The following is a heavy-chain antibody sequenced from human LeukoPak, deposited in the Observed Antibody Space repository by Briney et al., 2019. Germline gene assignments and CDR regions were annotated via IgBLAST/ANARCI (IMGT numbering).Heavy chain of an antibody. Sequence: PGGSLRLSCAASGFTFSSYAMHWVRQAPGKGLEWVAVISYDGSNKYYADSVKGRFTISRDNSKDTLYLQMNSLRAEDTAVYYCACTSLWGQGTLVTVSS. V-gene: IGHV3-30*04. CDR2: ISYDGSNK. J-gene: IGHJ4*02. D-gene: IGHD2-8*01. CDR3: ACTSL. CDR1: GFTFSSYA.